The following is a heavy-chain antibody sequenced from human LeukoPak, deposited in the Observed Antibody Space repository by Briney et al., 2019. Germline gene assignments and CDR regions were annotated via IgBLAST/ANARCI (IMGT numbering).Heavy chain of an antibody. J-gene: IGHJ5*02. D-gene: IGHD4-17*01. V-gene: IGHV1-2*02. CDR3: VMSIGGDYGDYGIFDP. Sequence: ASVKVSCKTSGKIFIAYYLHWVRQAPGQGLEWMGWINPNSGGTKYAQKFQGRVTMTRNTSIRTAYMDLSRLRSDDTAIYYCVMSIGGDYGDYGIFDPWGQGTLVTVSP. CDR2: INPNSGGT. CDR1: GKIFIAYY.